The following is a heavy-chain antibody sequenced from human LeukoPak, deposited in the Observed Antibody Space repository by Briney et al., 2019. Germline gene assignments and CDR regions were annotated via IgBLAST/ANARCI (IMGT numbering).Heavy chain of an antibody. CDR2: FTSDGNSM. V-gene: IGHV3-74*01. J-gene: IGHJ4*02. CDR3: ARAQVGTPTDC. CDR1: GFTFSSYT. Sequence: PGGSLRLSCAASGFTFSSYTMYWVRQAPGRGLVWVARFTSDGNSMTYADFVKGRFTVSRDIAKNTLYLQMNSLRADDTAVYYCARAQVGTPTDCWGQGTLVTVSS. D-gene: IGHD1-26*01.